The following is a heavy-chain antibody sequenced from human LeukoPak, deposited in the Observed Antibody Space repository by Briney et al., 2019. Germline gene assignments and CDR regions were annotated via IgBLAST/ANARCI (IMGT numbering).Heavy chain of an antibody. D-gene: IGHD6-19*01. CDR2: ISWNSGSI. J-gene: IGHJ3*02. Sequence: GGSLRLSCAASGFTFDDYAMHWVRQAPGKGLGWVSGISWNSGSIGYADSVKGRFTISRDNAKNSLYLQMNSLRAEDTALYYCAKVGSGWYSGAFDIWGQGTMVTVSS. CDR3: AKVGSGWYSGAFDI. CDR1: GFTFDDYA. V-gene: IGHV3-9*01.